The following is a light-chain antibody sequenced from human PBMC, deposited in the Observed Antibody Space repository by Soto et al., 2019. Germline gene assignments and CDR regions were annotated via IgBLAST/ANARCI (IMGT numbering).Light chain of an antibody. J-gene: IGKJ2*01. CDR2: KAS. V-gene: IGKV1-5*03. CDR3: QQYNSYSMYT. Sequence: DIQMTQSPSTLSAFVGDRVTITCRASQSISSWLAWYQQKPGTAPKLLIYKASSLESGVPSRFSGSGSGTEFTLTISSLQPDDFATYYCQQYNSYSMYTFGQGTKLEIK. CDR1: QSISSW.